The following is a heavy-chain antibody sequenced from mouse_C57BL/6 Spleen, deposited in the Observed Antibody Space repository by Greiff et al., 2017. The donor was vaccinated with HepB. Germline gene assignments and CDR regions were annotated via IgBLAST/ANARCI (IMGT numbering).Heavy chain of an antibody. V-gene: IGHV1-80*01. D-gene: IGHD2-3*01. J-gene: IGHJ4*01. CDR2: IYPGDGDT. Sequence: QVQLKESGAELVKPGASVKISCKASGYAFSSYWMNWVKQRPGKGLEWIGQIYPGDGDTNYNGKFKGKATLTADKSSSTAYMQLSSLTSEDSAVYFCARMMRSYAMDYWGQGTSVTVSS. CDR3: ARMMRSYAMDY. CDR1: GYAFSSYW.